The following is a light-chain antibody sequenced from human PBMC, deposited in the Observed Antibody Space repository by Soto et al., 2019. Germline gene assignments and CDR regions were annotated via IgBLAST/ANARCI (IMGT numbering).Light chain of an antibody. CDR1: QSLVYSDGNTY. V-gene: IGKV2-30*01. CDR2: KVS. Sequence: DVVMTQSPLSLPVTLGQPASISCRSSQSLVYSDGNTYLNWFQQRPGQSPRRLIYKVSNRDSGVPDRFSGSGTGTDFTLKISRVEAEDVRVYYCRQGTHQFTVGPGNKVDIK. J-gene: IGKJ3*01. CDR3: RQGTHQFT.